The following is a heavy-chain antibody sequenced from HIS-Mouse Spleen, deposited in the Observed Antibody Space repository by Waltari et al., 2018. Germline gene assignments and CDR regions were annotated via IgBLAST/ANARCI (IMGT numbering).Heavy chain of an antibody. CDR2: IYSGGST. D-gene: IGHD6-13*01. CDR3: AGGVGSSWYYFDY. CDR1: GFTVSSHY. Sequence: EVQLVESGGGLIQPGGSLRLSCAASGFTVSSHYMSWVRQAPGKGLEWVSVIYSGGSTYYADSVKGRFTISRDNSKNTLYLQMNSLRAEDTAVYYCAGGVGSSWYYFDYWGQGTLVTVSS. J-gene: IGHJ4*02. V-gene: IGHV3-53*01.